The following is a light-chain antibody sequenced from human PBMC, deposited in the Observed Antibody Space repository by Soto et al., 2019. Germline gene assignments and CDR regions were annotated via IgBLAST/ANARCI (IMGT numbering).Light chain of an antibody. V-gene: IGKV1-5*01. CDR3: QQYDNLPQIT. CDR2: DAS. CDR1: QSIGRW. Sequence: DIQMTQSPSALSASVGDTVTITCRASQSIGRWLAWYQQKRGKAPRLLIYDASTLESGVPSRFSGSGSGTGFTLTISSLQPEDIATYYCQQYDNLPQITFGQGTRLEIK. J-gene: IGKJ5*01.